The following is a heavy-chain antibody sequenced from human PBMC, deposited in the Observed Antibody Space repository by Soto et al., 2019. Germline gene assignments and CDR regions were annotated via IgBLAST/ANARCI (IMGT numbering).Heavy chain of an antibody. CDR3: ATFVDTAMVSDY. CDR2: MNPNSGNT. V-gene: IGHV1-8*01. D-gene: IGHD5-18*01. Sequence: QVQLVQSGAEVKKPGASVKVSCKASGYTFTSYDINWVRQATGQGLEWMGWMNPNSGNTGYAQKFQGRGTMTRTTSISTAYMELSSLRSEDTAVYYCATFVDTAMVSDYWGQGTLVTVSS. CDR1: GYTFTSYD. J-gene: IGHJ4*02.